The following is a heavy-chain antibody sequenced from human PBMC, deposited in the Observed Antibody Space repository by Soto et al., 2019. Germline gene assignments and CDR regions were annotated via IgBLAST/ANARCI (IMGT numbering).Heavy chain of an antibody. CDR1: GYTFTSYA. CDR2: INAGNGNT. CDR3: ARDLGDYYGSGHTT. V-gene: IGHV1-3*01. J-gene: IGHJ5*02. D-gene: IGHD3-10*01. Sequence: QVQLVQSGAEVKKPGASVKVSCKASGYTFTSYAMHWVRQAPGQRLEWMGWINAGNGNTKYSQKFQGRVTITRDTSASTAYMELSSLRSEDTAVYYCARDLGDYYGSGHTTWGQGPLVTVSS.